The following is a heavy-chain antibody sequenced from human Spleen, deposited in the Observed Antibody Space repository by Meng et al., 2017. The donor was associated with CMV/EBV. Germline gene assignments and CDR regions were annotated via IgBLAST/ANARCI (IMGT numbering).Heavy chain of an antibody. Sequence: ASVKVSCKASGYTFTNYDINWVRQATGQGLEWMGWISGYNGNTKYAQKFHDRVTMTTDTTSSTAYMELRSLRSDDTAVYYCATLGFWGDYFDHWGQGTLVTVSS. J-gene: IGHJ4*02. CDR1: GYTFTNYD. CDR3: ATLGFWGDYFDH. CDR2: ISGYNGNT. V-gene: IGHV1-18*01. D-gene: IGHD3-16*01.